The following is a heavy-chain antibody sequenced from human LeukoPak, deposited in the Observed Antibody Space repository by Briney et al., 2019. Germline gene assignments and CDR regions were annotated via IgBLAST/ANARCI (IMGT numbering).Heavy chain of an antibody. CDR2: IYPDESET. CDR3: ARPKLTSDYERRGYDAFYV. D-gene: IGHD3-22*01. CDR1: GYRFNAYW. V-gene: IGHV5-51*01. Sequence: APLKIPSKGSGYRFNAYWIAWGRQMPGKGLGWRGVIYPDESETRLSPAFPGQVTIEADKSDRPAHLQWSSLKAWEHAMYYWARPKLTSDYERRGYDAFYVWGQGTMVTVSS. J-gene: IGHJ3*01.